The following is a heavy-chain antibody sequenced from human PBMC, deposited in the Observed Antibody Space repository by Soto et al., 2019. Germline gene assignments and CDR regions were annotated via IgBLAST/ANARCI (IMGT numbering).Heavy chain of an antibody. CDR3: ARYDSSGYLDY. V-gene: IGHV3-11*06. Sequence: QVQLVESGGGLVKPGGSLRLSCAASGFTFSDYYMSWIRQAPGKGLEWVSYISSSSSYTNYPDSVKGRFTISRDNAKNSLYLQLNSLRAEDTAVYYCARYDSSGYLDYWGQGTLVTVSS. D-gene: IGHD3-22*01. J-gene: IGHJ4*02. CDR2: ISSSSSYT. CDR1: GFTFSDYY.